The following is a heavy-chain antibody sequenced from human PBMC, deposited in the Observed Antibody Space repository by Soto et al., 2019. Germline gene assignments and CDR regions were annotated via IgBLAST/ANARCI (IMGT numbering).Heavy chain of an antibody. J-gene: IGHJ4*02. D-gene: IGHD6-19*01. CDR1: GGTFSSYA. Sequence: QVQLVQSGAEVKKPGSSVKVSCKASGGTFSSYAISWVRQAPGQGLEWMGGIIPIFGTANYAQKFQGRATITADESTSTAYMELSRLRSEDTAVYYCARLPVAELYRDYWGQGTLVTVSS. CDR3: ARLPVAELYRDY. V-gene: IGHV1-69*12. CDR2: IIPIFGTA.